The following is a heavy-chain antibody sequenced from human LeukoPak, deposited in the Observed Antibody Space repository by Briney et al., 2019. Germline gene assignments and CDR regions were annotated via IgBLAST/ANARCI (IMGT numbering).Heavy chain of an antibody. CDR2: INHSGST. CDR1: GGSISSGTYY. J-gene: IGHJ4*02. Sequence: SQTLSLTCTVSGGSISSGTYYWSWIRQPPGKGLEWIGEINHSGSTNYNPSLKSRVTISVDTSKNQFSLKLSSVTAADTAVYYCARVRYYYDSSGYYLFPRAIDYWGQGTLVTVSS. V-gene: IGHV4-39*07. CDR3: ARVRYYYDSSGYYLFPRAIDY. D-gene: IGHD3-22*01.